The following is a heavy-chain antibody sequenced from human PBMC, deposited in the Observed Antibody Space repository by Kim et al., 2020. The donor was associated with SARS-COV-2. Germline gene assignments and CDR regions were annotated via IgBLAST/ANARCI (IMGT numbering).Heavy chain of an antibody. V-gene: IGHV4-59*13. D-gene: IGHD6-19*01. CDR3: ATSGVDSSGWYYYYYGMDV. Sequence: SETLSLTCTVSGGSINSYYWSWIRQPPGKGLEWIGYIYYSGSTNYNPSLKSRVTISVDTSKNQFSLKLSSVTAADTAVYYCATSGVDSSGWYYYYYGMDVWGQGTTVTVSS. CDR2: IYYSGST. J-gene: IGHJ6*02. CDR1: GGSINSYY.